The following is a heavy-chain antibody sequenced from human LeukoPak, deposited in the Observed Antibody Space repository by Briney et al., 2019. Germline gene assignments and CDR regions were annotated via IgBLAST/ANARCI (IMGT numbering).Heavy chain of an antibody. CDR2: VDPDDSQS. D-gene: IGHD4-17*01. V-gene: IGHV5-51*01. CDR3: AKTIGAVTTYAFDV. Sequence: GESLKISCKASGYKFTNYWIGWVRQMPGKGLEWMGIVDPDDSQSPYSPSFEGQVTISVDKSVRTAYLQWNSLKTSDSAMYYCAKTIGAVTTYAFDVWGQGTRVTVSS. J-gene: IGHJ3*01. CDR1: GYKFTNYW.